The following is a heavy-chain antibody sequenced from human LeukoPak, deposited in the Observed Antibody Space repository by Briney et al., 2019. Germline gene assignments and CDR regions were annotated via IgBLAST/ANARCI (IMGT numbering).Heavy chain of an antibody. CDR1: GYSISSGYY. Sequence: SETLSLTCTVSGYSISSGYYWGWIRQPPGKGLEWIGSIYHSGSTYYSPSLKSRVTISVDTSKNQFSLKLSSVTAADTAVYYCARVKSSSWYPNWFDPWGQGTLVTVSS. CDR3: ARVKSSSWYPNWFDP. D-gene: IGHD6-13*01. V-gene: IGHV4-38-2*02. J-gene: IGHJ5*02. CDR2: IYHSGST.